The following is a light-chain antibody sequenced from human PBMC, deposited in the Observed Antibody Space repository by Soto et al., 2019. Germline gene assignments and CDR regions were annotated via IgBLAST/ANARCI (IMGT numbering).Light chain of an antibody. CDR3: QHRGT. CDR1: QSVSSSY. CDR2: DAS. Sequence: EIVLTQSPGTLSLSPGERATLSCRASQSVSSSYLAWYQQKPGQAPRLLIYDASNRATGIPARFSGSGSGTDFTLTISSLEPEDFAVYYCQHRGTFGQGTRLEIK. J-gene: IGKJ5*01. V-gene: IGKV3D-20*02.